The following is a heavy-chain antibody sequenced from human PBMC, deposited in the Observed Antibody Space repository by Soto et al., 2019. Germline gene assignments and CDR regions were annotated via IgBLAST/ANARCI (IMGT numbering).Heavy chain of an antibody. CDR3: TTWLTAHFDY. CDR1: GLTFRSYT. CDR2: SSDRRTGNT. Sequence: EVHLLESGGGWEQPGGSLRFSCAASGLTFRSYTLNWFRRAPGKGLGWVAPSSDRRTGNTHYSDSVRGRFTLSRDYSRNILFLQMDSLRADDTALYYCTTWLTAHFDYWGRGTQVTVSS. D-gene: IGHD2-21*02. V-gene: IGHV3-23*01. J-gene: IGHJ4*02.